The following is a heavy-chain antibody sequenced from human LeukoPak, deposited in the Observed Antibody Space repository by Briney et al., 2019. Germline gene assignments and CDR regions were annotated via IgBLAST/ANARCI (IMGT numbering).Heavy chain of an antibody. CDR3: AKGHDTRTATLDY. Sequence: GGSLRLSCAASGFTFSSYAMSWVRQAPGKGLEWVSAISGSGGSTYYADSVKGRFTISRDNSKNTVYLQMNNLRAEDTALYYCAKGHDTRTATLDYWGQGALVTVSS. J-gene: IGHJ4*02. CDR2: ISGSGGST. V-gene: IGHV3-23*01. CDR1: GFTFSSYA. D-gene: IGHD1-1*01.